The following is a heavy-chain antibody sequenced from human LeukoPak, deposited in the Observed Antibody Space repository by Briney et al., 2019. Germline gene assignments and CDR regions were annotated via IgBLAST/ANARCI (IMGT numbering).Heavy chain of an antibody. CDR1: GFTFSTYW. CDR2: MKQDGSET. J-gene: IGHJ3*02. CDR3: VRQGNSRQYDAFDI. V-gene: IGHV3-7*01. Sequence: GGSLRLSCAASGFTFSTYWMSWVRQAPGKGLEWVANMKQDGSETYYGDSVKGRFTMSRDNPKNTLYLQMNSLRAEDTAVYYCVRQGNSRQYDAFDIWGQGTTVAVSS. D-gene: IGHD6-13*01.